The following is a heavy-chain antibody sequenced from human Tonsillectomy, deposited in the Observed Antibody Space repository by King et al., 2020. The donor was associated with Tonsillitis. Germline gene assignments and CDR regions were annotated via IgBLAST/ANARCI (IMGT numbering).Heavy chain of an antibody. D-gene: IGHD6-19*01. CDR1: GFTFDDYT. CDR3: AKDNWGSGAFDY. Sequence: QLVQSGGVVVQPGGSLRLSCAASGFTFDDYTMHWVRQAPGKGLEWVSLISWDVISTYYADSVKGRFTISRDNSKNSLYLQMNSLRTEDTALYYCAKDNWGSGAFDYWGQGTLVTVSS. J-gene: IGHJ4*02. CDR2: ISWDVIST. V-gene: IGHV3-43*01.